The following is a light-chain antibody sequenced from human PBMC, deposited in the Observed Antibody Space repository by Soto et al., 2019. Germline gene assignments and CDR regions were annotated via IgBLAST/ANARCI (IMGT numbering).Light chain of an antibody. CDR2: DDF. J-gene: IGLJ1*01. CDR1: SSNIGSGYD. Sequence: QSVLTQPPSVSGGPGQRVTISCTGSSSNIGSGYDVHWYQQLPGTAPKLLIYDDFNRPSGVPDRFSGSKSGTSASLAITGLQAEDETDYYCQSYDSNLSGFVFGTGTKVTVL. V-gene: IGLV1-40*01. CDR3: QSYDSNLSGFV.